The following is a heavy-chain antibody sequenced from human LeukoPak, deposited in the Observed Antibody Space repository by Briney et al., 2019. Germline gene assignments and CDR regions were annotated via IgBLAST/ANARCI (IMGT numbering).Heavy chain of an antibody. J-gene: IGHJ4*02. V-gene: IGHV1-18*01. CDR2: ISAYSGDT. Sequence: GASVKVPCKASGYTFNIYGISWARQAPGQGLEWLGWISAYSGDTHYAQRFQGRVTLTIDTSTSTAYMELTNLRSDDTAIYYCARDPSNTSGWYIYFDYWGQGTLVTVSS. D-gene: IGHD6-19*01. CDR1: GYTFNIYG. CDR3: ARDPSNTSGWYIYFDY.